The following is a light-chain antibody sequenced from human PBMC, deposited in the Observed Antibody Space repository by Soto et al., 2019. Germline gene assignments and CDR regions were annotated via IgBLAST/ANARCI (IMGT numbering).Light chain of an antibody. Sequence: VQMTQSPSTRAASVGDSVTITCRDSQSISSWLAWYQQKPGQAPKLLIYKASSLESGVPSRFSGSGSGTEFTLTISSLQPDDFATYYCQQYNSYSQTFGQGTKVDIK. CDR2: KAS. J-gene: IGKJ1*01. CDR3: QQYNSYSQT. V-gene: IGKV1-5*03. CDR1: QSISSW.